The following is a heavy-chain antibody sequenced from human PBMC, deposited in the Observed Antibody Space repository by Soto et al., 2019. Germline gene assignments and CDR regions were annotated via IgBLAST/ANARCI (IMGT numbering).Heavy chain of an antibody. J-gene: IGHJ5*02. CDR2: IIPIFGTA. CDR1: GGTFSSYA. V-gene: IGHV1-69*13. CDR3: ARGVKYGAYSRWFDP. D-gene: IGHD4-17*01. Sequence: SVKVSCKASGGTFSSYAISWVRQAPGQGLEWMGGIIPIFGTADYAQKFQGRVTITADESTSTAYMELSSLRSEDTAVYFCARGVKYGAYSRWFDPWGQGTLVTVSS.